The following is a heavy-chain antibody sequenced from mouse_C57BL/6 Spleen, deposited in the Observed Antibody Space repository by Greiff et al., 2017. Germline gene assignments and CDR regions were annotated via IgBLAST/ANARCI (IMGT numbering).Heavy chain of an antibody. CDR2: INPSNGGT. J-gene: IGHJ3*01. CDR1: GYTFTSYW. Sequence: QVQLQQPGTELVKPGASVKLSCKASGYTFTSYWMHWVKQRPGQGLEWIGKINPSNGGTNYNEKFKSKATLTVEKSSSTADMQLGSLTSEDSAVYYWARWGYDYDFWFAYGGQGTLVTVSA. V-gene: IGHV1-53*01. CDR3: ARWGYDYDFWFAY. D-gene: IGHD2-4*01.